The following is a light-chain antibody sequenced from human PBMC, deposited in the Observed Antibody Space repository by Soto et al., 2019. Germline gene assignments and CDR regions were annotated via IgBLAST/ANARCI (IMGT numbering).Light chain of an antibody. Sequence: EIVMTQSPPTLSVSPGERATLSCRASQSVSSNLAWYQQKPGQAPRLLIYAASTRATGIPARFSGSGSGTEFTLTISSLQSEDFAVYYCQQCNNWPPLTFGGGTKVEIK. V-gene: IGKV3-15*01. CDR2: AAS. CDR1: QSVSSN. J-gene: IGKJ4*01. CDR3: QQCNNWPPLT.